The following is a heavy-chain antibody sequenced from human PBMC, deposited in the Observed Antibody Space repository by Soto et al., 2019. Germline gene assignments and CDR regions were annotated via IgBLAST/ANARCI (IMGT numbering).Heavy chain of an antibody. CDR3: ARTPQVAAAGNYRDYYYYGMDV. Sequence: SETLSLTCAVYGGSFSGYYWSWIRQPPGKGLEWIGEINHSGSTNYNPSLKSRVTISVDTSKNQFSPKLSSVTAADTAVYYCARTPQVAAAGNYRDYYYYGMDVWGQGTTVTVSS. D-gene: IGHD6-13*01. CDR1: GGSFSGYY. J-gene: IGHJ6*02. V-gene: IGHV4-34*01. CDR2: INHSGST.